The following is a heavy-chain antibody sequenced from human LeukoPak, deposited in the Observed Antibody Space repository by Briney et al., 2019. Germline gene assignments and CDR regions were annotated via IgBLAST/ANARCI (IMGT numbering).Heavy chain of an antibody. Sequence: GGSLRLSCAASGFTFSNAWMSWVRQAPGKGLEWVGRIKSKTDGGTTDYAAPVKGRFTISRDDSKNTLYLQMNSLKTEDTAVYYCTTVLVWFGDLYFQHWGQGTLVTVSS. CDR3: TTVLVWFGDLYFQH. V-gene: IGHV3-15*01. CDR2: IKSKTDGGTT. CDR1: GFTFSNAW. J-gene: IGHJ1*01. D-gene: IGHD3-10*01.